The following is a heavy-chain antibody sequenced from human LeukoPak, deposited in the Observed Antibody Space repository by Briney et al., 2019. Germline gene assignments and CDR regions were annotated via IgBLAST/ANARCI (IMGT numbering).Heavy chain of an antibody. D-gene: IGHD2-2*01. CDR1: GFTFSSYW. J-gene: IGHJ2*01. CDR2: INSDGSST. Sequence: GGSLRLSCAASGFTFSSYWMHWVRQAPGKGLVWVSRINSDGSSTSYADSVKGRFTISRDNSKNTLYLQMNSLRAEDTAVYYCARDVRYAEDWYFDLWGRGTLATVSS. V-gene: IGHV3-74*01. CDR3: ARDVRYAEDWYFDL.